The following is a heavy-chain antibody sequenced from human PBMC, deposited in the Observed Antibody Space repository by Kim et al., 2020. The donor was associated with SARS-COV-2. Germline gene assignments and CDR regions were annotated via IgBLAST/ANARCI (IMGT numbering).Heavy chain of an antibody. J-gene: IGHJ5*02. D-gene: IGHD3-3*01. Sequence: ASVKVSCKASGYTFTSYGISWVRQAPGQGLEWMGWISAYNGNTNYAQKLQGRVTMTTDTSTSTAYMELRSLRSDDTAVYYCARVVYGFFGVVNGRNWFDPWGQGTLVTVSS. CDR3: ARVVYGFFGVVNGRNWFDP. CDR1: GYTFTSYG. V-gene: IGHV1-18*01. CDR2: ISAYNGNT.